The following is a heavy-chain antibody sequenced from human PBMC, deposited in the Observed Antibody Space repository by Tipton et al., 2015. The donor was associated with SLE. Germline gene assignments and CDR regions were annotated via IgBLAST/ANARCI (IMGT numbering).Heavy chain of an antibody. CDR2: IYYGGGI. J-gene: IGHJ5*02. CDR1: GDSISNGDDY. D-gene: IGHD2-2*01. Sequence: TLSLTCTVSGDSISNGDDYWSWIRQPPGKGLEWIGNIYYGGGIYYNPSLESRVTISLDTSKNQFSLKLNSVTAADTAVYYCARSTDQNWFDPWGQGTLVTVSS. V-gene: IGHV4-31*03. CDR3: ARSTDQNWFDP.